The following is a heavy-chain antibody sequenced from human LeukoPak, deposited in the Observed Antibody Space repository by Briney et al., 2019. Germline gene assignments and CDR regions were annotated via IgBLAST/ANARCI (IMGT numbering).Heavy chain of an antibody. CDR2: IYHSGTT. D-gene: IGHD6-19*01. CDR3: ARVGQYNSDWYYFDY. Sequence: SETLSLTCTVSGGSISSYYWSCIRQPPGKGLEWIGYIYHSGTTYYNPSLQSRVTISVDRSKNQFSLRLPSVTAADTAVYYCARVGQYNSDWYYFDYWGQGTLVTVSS. V-gene: IGHV4-59*12. J-gene: IGHJ4*02. CDR1: GGSISSYY.